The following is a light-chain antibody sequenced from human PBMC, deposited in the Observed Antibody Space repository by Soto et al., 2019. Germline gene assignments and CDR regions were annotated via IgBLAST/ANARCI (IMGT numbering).Light chain of an antibody. CDR3: MQATQFPWT. J-gene: IGKJ1*01. CDR2: KIS. CDR1: QSLVHNDGSTY. V-gene: IGKV2-24*01. Sequence: DIVMTQTPLSSPVTLGQPASISCRSSQSLVHNDGSTYLSWFQQRPGQPPRLLIYKISKRFSGVPDKFSSSGTGTDFTLTISRVESEDVGVYYCMQATQFPWTFGQGTKVEIK.